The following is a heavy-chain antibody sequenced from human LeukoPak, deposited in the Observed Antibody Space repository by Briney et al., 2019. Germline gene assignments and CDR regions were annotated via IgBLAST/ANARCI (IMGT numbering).Heavy chain of an antibody. CDR2: VNTNTGNP. CDR3: ARAFPYYCSGGSCYSYAFDI. J-gene: IGHJ3*02. V-gene: IGHV7-4-1*02. CDR1: GGTFSGYA. Sequence: GASVKVSCEASGGTFSGYAISWVRQTPGQGLEWMRWVNTNTGNPTYAQGFTGRFVFSLDTSVSTAYLQISSLKAEDTAVYYCARAFPYYCSGGSCYSYAFDIWGQGTMVTVSS. D-gene: IGHD2-15*01.